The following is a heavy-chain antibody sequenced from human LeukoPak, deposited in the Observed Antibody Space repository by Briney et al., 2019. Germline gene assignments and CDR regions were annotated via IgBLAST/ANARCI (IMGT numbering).Heavy chain of an antibody. V-gene: IGHV3-7*03. J-gene: IGHJ5*01. CDR2: IKQDGSEK. CDR3: ARDANAGYSVNWFDP. CDR1: GFTFSRHW. Sequence: PGGSLRLSCAASGFTFSRHWVSWVRQAPGKGLEWVANIKQDGSEKHYVDSVKGRFTISRDNAKNSLYLQMDSLRAEDTAIYYCARDANAGYSVNWFDPWGQGTLVTVSS. D-gene: IGHD5/OR15-5a*01.